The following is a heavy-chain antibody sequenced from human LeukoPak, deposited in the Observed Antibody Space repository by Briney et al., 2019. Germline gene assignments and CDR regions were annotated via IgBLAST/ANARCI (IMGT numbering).Heavy chain of an antibody. CDR1: GGSISSYY. CDR3: AREAVVTAQSYYYYYGMDV. J-gene: IGHJ6*02. Sequence: SKTLSLTCTVSGGSISSYYWSWIRQPPGKGLEWIGYIYYSGSTNYNPSLKSRVTISVDTSKNQFSLKLSSVTAADTAVYYCAREAVVTAQSYYYYYGMDVWGQGTTVTVSS. V-gene: IGHV4-59*01. CDR2: IYYSGST. D-gene: IGHD2-21*02.